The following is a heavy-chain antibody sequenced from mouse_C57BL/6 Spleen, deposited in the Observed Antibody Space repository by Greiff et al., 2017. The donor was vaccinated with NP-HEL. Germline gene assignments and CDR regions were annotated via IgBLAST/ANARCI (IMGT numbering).Heavy chain of an antibody. J-gene: IGHJ3*01. CDR3: ARSRYGYDVAWFAY. D-gene: IGHD2-2*01. CDR1: GYTFTDYY. CDR2: IYPGSGNT. Sequence: VQLKESGAELVRPGASVKLSCKASGYTFTDYYINWVKQRPGQGLEWIARIYPGSGNTYYNEKFKGKATLTAEKSSSTAYMQLSSLTSEDSAVYFCARSRYGYDVAWFAYWGQGTLVTVSA. V-gene: IGHV1-76*01.